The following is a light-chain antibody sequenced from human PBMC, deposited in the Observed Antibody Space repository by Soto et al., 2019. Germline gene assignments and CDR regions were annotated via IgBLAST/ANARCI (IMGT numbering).Light chain of an antibody. CDR2: GAS. J-gene: IGKJ3*01. V-gene: IGKV1-39*01. CDR1: QSITTS. Sequence: DIQMTQAPSSLSASVGDRVTITCRASQSITTSLSWHQQKPGKAPKVLIYGASKLEGGVPSRFSGSRSVTDLTRTISSLQPEVFAAYCYQQSSGTPFTFCPGKRVDV. CDR3: QQSSGTPFT.